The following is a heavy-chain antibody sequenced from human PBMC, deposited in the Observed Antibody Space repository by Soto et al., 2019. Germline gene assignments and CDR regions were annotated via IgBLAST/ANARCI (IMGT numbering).Heavy chain of an antibody. D-gene: IGHD5-12*01. Sequence: QVQLVQSGAEVKEPGSSVKVSCKASGGGNLRDYRTTWVRRAPGQGLEWMGGILPKLGSANYAQKFQGRVTITSGESRNRVYTELTSLRSDDTAVYYGARGGEGYNFAAAYWGQGTPVTVSS. J-gene: IGHJ4*02. CDR3: ARGGEGYNFAAAY. V-gene: IGHV1-69*01. CDR2: ILPKLGSA. CDR1: GGGNLRDYR.